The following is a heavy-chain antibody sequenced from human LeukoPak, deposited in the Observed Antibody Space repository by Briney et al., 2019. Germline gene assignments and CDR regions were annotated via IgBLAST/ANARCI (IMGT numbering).Heavy chain of an antibody. D-gene: IGHD4-23*01. V-gene: IGHV4-59*01. CDR1: GGSMSSYY. Sequence: SETLSLTCTVSGGSMSSYYWSWIRQPPGKGLELIGYIYFTGSTNYNPSLKSRVTISVDTSKNQFSLNLSSVTAADTAVYYCVRGSPVRWLGTYYFDSWGQGTLVTVSS. CDR3: VRGSPVRWLGTYYFDS. J-gene: IGHJ4*02. CDR2: IYFTGST.